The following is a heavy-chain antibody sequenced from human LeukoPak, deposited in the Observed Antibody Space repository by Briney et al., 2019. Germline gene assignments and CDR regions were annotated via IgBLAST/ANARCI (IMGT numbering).Heavy chain of an antibody. CDR1: GFTFSSYG. J-gene: IGHJ3*02. CDR3: AKASDSSSSYDAFDI. CDR2: ISYDGSNK. D-gene: IGHD6-13*01. V-gene: IGHV3-30*18. Sequence: GGSLRLSCAASGFTFSSYGMHWVRQAPGKGLEWVAVISYDGSNKYYADSVKGRFTISRDNSKNTLYLQMNSLRGDDTAVYYCAKASDSSSSYDAFDIWGQGTMVTVSS.